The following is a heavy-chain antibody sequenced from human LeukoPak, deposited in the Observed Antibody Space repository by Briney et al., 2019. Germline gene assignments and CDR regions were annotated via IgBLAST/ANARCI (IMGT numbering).Heavy chain of an antibody. CDR1: GFTFDDYA. V-gene: IGHV3-9*01. Sequence: GGSLRLSCAASGFTFDDYAKHWVRQAPGKGLEWVSGISWNSGSIGYADSVKGRFTISRDNAKNSLYLQMNSLRAEDTALYYCANLVKGDAFDIWGQGTMVTVSS. J-gene: IGHJ3*02. D-gene: IGHD2-15*01. CDR3: ANLVKGDAFDI. CDR2: ISWNSGSI.